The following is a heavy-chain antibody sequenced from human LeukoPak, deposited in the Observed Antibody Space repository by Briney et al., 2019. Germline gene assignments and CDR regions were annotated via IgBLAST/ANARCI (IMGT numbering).Heavy chain of an antibody. CDR3: ARDVPRSDAFDR. CDR2: IYYSGIT. V-gene: IGHV4-39*07. CDR1: GGSISSIRYY. J-gene: IGHJ3*02. Sequence: PSETLSLTCTVSGGSISSIRYYWGWVRQPPGKGLEGIGRIYYSGITYYNPSLKSRVSISVDTSKNQFSLKLRSVSAAHTAVYYCARDVPRSDAFDRWGQGTMVAASS.